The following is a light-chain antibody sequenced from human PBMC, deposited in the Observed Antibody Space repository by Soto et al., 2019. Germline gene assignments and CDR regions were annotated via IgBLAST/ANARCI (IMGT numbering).Light chain of an antibody. V-gene: IGKV3-15*01. CDR1: QSVSSN. CDR3: QQYNNCPYT. J-gene: IGKJ2*01. Sequence: EIVMTQSPATLSVSPGDRATLSCRASQSVSSNLAWSQQKPGQAPRLLIYGASTRATGIPARFSGSGSGTEFTLTISSLQSEDVAVYYCQQYNNCPYTFGQGTKLEIK. CDR2: GAS.